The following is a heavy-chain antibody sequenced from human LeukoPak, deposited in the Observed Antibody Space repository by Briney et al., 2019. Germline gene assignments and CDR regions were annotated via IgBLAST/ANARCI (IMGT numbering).Heavy chain of an antibody. Sequence: GGSLRLSCAASGFTVSSNYMSWVRQAPGKGLEWVSVIYSGGSTYSADSVKGRFTISRDNSKNTLYLHMNSLRAEDTAVYYCARDLAVAGKGYFDYWGQGTLVTVSS. J-gene: IGHJ4*02. D-gene: IGHD6-19*01. CDR3: ARDLAVAGKGYFDY. CDR1: GFTVSSNY. CDR2: IYSGGST. V-gene: IGHV3-53*01.